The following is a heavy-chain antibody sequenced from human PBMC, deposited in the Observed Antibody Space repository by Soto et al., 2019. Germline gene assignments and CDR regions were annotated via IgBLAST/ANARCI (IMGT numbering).Heavy chain of an antibody. CDR2: ISGSGGST. Sequence: GGSLRLSCAASGFTFSSYAMSWVRQAPGKGLEWVSAISGSGGSTYYADSVKGRFTISRDNSKNTLYLQMNSLRAEDTAVYYCAKSVRADYYYYMDVWGKGTTVTVSS. J-gene: IGHJ6*03. V-gene: IGHV3-23*01. CDR3: AKSVRADYYYYMDV. D-gene: IGHD3-10*01. CDR1: GFTFSSYA.